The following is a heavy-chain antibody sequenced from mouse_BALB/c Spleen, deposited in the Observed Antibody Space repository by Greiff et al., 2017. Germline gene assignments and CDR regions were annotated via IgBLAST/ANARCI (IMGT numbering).Heavy chain of an antibody. Sequence: EVMLVESGGGLVQPGGSLKLSCAASGFTFSSYGMSWVRQTPDKRLELVATINSNGGSTYYPDSVKGRFTISRDNAKNTLYLQMSSLKSEDTAMYYCARDGGNFHFDYGGQGTTLTVSS. J-gene: IGHJ2*01. CDR1: GFTFSSYG. V-gene: IGHV5-6-3*01. CDR2: INSNGGST. D-gene: IGHD2-1*01. CDR3: ARDGGNFHFDY.